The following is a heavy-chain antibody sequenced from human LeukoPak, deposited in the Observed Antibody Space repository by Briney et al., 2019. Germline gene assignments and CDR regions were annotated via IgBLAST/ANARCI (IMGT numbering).Heavy chain of an antibody. CDR3: ARVGYSSGRYTYFDY. J-gene: IGHJ4*02. CDR1: GGTFSSYA. CDR2: IIPIFGTA. Sequence: ASVKVSCKASGGTFSSYAISWVRQAPGQGLEWMGGIIPIFGTANYAQKFQGRVTITADESTSTAYMELSSLRSEDTAVYYCARVGYSSGRYTYFDYWGQGTLVTVSS. V-gene: IGHV1-69*13. D-gene: IGHD6-19*01.